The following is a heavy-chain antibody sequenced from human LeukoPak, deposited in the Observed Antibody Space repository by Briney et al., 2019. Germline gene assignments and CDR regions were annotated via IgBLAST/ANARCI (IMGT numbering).Heavy chain of an antibody. CDR3: AKGPGLRSPFDY. CDR1: GFTFSSYA. V-gene: IGHV3-30-3*01. Sequence: GGSLRLSCAASGFTFSSYAMHWVRQAPGKGLEWVAVISYDGSNKYYADSVKGRFTISRDNSKNTLYLQMNSLRAEDTAVYYCAKGPGLRSPFDYWGQGTLVTVSS. D-gene: IGHD2-21*01. J-gene: IGHJ4*02. CDR2: ISYDGSNK.